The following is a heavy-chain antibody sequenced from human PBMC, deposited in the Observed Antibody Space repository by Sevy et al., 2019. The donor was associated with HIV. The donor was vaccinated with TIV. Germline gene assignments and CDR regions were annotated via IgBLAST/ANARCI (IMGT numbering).Heavy chain of an antibody. CDR2: IYYSGST. J-gene: IGHJ5*02. V-gene: IGHV4-59*01. CDR1: GGSISSYY. Sequence: SKTLSLTCTVSGGSISSYYWSWIRQPPGKGLEWIGYIYYSGSTNYNPSLKSRVTISVDTSKNQFSLKLSSVTAADTAVYYCARERAAAAGYNWFDPWGQGTLVTVSS. D-gene: IGHD6-13*01. CDR3: ARERAAAAGYNWFDP.